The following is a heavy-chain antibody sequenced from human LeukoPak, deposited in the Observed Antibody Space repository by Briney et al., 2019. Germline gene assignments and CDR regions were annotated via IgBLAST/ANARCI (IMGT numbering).Heavy chain of an antibody. CDR3: ARHGLLWFGESTNFDY. J-gene: IGHJ4*02. Sequence: PSETLSLTCTVSGGSISSYYWGWIRQPPGKGLEWIGSIYYSGSTYYNPSLKSRVTISVDTSKNQFSLKLSSVTAADTAVYYCARHGLLWFGESTNFDYWGQGTLVTVSS. V-gene: IGHV4-39*01. CDR2: IYYSGST. CDR1: GGSISSYY. D-gene: IGHD3-10*01.